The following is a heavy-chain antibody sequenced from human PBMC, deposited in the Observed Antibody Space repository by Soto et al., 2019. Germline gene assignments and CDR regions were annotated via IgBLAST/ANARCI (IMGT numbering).Heavy chain of an antibody. D-gene: IGHD3-10*01. CDR1: GFTLSRHA. V-gene: IGHV3-23*01. J-gene: IGHJ6*03. Sequence: EVQLLESGGGLVQPGGSLRLSCAASGFTLSRHAMSWVHQAPGKGLEWVSTIGGSGGTYYADSVKGRFTISRDNSKNTLFLQMNSLRAEDTAVYYCAKRVVRGEVYYYFYMDVWGKGTTVTVSS. CDR2: IGGSGGT. CDR3: AKRVVRGEVYYYFYMDV.